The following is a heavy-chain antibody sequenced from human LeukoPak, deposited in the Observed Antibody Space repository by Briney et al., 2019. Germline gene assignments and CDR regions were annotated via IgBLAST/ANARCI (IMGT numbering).Heavy chain of an antibody. D-gene: IGHD6-13*01. Sequence: GGSLRLSCAASGFTFSSYSMNWVRQAPGKGLEWVSSISSSSSYIYYADSVKGRFTISRDNSKNTLYLQIDSLRAEDTAVYYWAREHYLTTPYTSGWLYYFDYWGQGTLVTVSS. CDR1: GFTFSSYS. J-gene: IGHJ4*02. CDR3: AREHYLTTPYTSGWLYYFDY. CDR2: ISSSSSYI. V-gene: IGHV3-21*01.